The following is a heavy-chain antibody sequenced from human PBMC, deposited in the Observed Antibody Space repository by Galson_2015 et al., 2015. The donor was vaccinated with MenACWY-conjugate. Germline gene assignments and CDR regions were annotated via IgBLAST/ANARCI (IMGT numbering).Heavy chain of an antibody. V-gene: IGHV7-4-1*02. CDR2: INTDTGKP. Sequence: SVKVSCKASGYSFTTYAMIWVRQAPGQGLEWMGWINTDTGKPTYAQGFTGRFVFSLDTSVGTAYLQINDLKAEDTAVYFCARSTGGYCSGGSCYWGSWGQGTLVIVSS. D-gene: IGHD2-15*01. CDR1: GYSFTTYA. CDR3: ARSTGGYCSGGSCYWGS. J-gene: IGHJ5*02.